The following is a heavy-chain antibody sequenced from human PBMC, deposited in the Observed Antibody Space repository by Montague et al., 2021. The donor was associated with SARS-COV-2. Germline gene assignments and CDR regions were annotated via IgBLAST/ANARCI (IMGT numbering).Heavy chain of an antibody. CDR1: GFTFSSYG. J-gene: IGHJ3*02. CDR3: AKESVWGAFDI. CDR2: IWYDGSNK. D-gene: IGHD3-16*01. V-gene: IGHV3-33*06. Sequence: SLRLSCAASGFTFSSYGMHWVRQAPGKGLEWVAVIWYDGSNKYYADSVKGRFTISRDNFKNTLYLQMNSLRAEDTAVYYCAKESVWGAFDIWGQGTMVTVSS.